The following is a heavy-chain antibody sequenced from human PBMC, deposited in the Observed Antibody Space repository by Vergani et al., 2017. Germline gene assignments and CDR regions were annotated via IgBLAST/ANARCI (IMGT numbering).Heavy chain of an antibody. CDR3: AREAVAVFGVVTYFDY. D-gene: IGHD3-3*01. CDR2: VYYSGNT. Sequence: QVQLQQWGAGLLKPSETLSLTCAVYGGSFSGYYWSWIRQHPGKGLEWIGYVYYSGNTYYNPSLKSRVTISLDTSTNQFSLKLSSVTAADTAVYYCAREAVAVFGVVTYFDYWGQGTLVTVSS. V-gene: IGHV4-34*01. J-gene: IGHJ4*02. CDR1: GGSFSGYY.